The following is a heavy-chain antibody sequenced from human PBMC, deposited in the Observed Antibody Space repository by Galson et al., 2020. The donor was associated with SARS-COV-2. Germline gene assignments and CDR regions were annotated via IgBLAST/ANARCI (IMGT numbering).Heavy chain of an antibody. CDR3: LRRPITVSHFDY. J-gene: IGHJ4*02. Sequence: GESLKISCKSSGSSTTTYWIAWVRPVPGKGLEWMGIISPGDTDTRYRPSFQDQVTITADKSISTAYLQWNTLKASDTAIYYGLRRPITVSHFDYWGQGTLSADSS. CDR2: ISPGDTDT. CDR1: GSSTTTYW. V-gene: IGHV5-51*01. D-gene: IGHD6-19*01.